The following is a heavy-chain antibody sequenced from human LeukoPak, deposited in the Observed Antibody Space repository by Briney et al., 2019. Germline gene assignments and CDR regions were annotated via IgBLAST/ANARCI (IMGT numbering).Heavy chain of an antibody. CDR1: GYTFTSYG. CDR2: ISAYNGNT. J-gene: IGHJ3*02. CDR3: ARGLVDYVWGSLDAFDI. V-gene: IGHV1-18*01. Sequence: ASVKVSCKASGYTFTSYGISWVRQAPGQGLEWMGWISAYNGNTNYAQKLQGRVTMTTDTSTSTAYMELSSLRSEDTAVYYCARGLVDYVWGSLDAFDIWGQGTMVTVSS. D-gene: IGHD3-16*01.